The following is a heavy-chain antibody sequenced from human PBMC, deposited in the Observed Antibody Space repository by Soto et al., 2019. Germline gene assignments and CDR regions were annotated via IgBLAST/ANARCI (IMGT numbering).Heavy chain of an antibody. V-gene: IGHV3-74*03. Sequence: GGSLRLSCAASGFTFSRHWMHWVRQTPGKGPVWVSRINDDGSSTKYADSVKGRFTIARDNAKNMVFLQMSSLRAEDTAVYYCAREVIAATGTIRWFDPWGQGTLVTVSS. CDR3: AREVIAATGTIRWFDP. CDR2: INDDGSST. D-gene: IGHD6-25*01. CDR1: GFTFSRHW. J-gene: IGHJ5*02.